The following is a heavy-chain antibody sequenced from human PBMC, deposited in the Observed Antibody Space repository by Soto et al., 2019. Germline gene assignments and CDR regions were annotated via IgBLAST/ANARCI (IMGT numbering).Heavy chain of an antibody. D-gene: IGHD2-15*01. CDR3: ARDYCSGGSCYSSYYYGMDV. J-gene: IGHJ6*02. V-gene: IGHV3-30-3*01. CDR1: GFTFSSYA. CDR2: ISYDGSNK. Sequence: XESLSLSCAASGFTFSSYAMHWVRQAPGKGLEWVAVISYDGSNKYYADSVKGRFTISRDNSKNTLYLQMNSLRAEDTAVYYCARDYCSGGSCYSSYYYGMDVWGQGTTVTVSS.